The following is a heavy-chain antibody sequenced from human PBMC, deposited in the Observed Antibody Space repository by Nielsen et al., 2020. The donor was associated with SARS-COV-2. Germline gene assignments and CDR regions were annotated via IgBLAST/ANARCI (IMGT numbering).Heavy chain of an antibody. D-gene: IGHD4-17*01. J-gene: IGHJ4*02. CDR3: AKNPSRRDYGDDY. CDR1: GLDFSDYS. CDR2: IGAIDGST. Sequence: GESLKISCVVSGLDFSDYSMSWVRQAPGKGLEWVSSIGAIDGSTNYAESLRGRFTISRDNSKNTLYLQINSLRAEDTAMYYCAKNPSRRDYGDDYWGQGTLVTVSS. V-gene: IGHV3-23*01.